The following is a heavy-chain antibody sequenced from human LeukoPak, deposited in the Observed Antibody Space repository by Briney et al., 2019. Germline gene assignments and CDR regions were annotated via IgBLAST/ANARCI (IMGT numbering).Heavy chain of an antibody. CDR3: ARVVAATGGIDY. J-gene: IGHJ4*02. CDR1: GFTFDDYA. D-gene: IGHD2-15*01. V-gene: IGHV3-9*01. Sequence: GGSLRLSCAASGFTFDDYAMHWVRQAPGKSLEWVSGISWNSGSIGYADSVRGRFTISRDNAKNSLYLQMNSLRAEDTAVFYCARVVAATGGIDYWGQGTLVTVSS. CDR2: ISWNSGSI.